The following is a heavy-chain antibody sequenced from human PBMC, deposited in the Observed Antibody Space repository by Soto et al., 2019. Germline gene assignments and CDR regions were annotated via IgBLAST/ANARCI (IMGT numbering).Heavy chain of an antibody. CDR1: GFSFTSYA. D-gene: IGHD1-26*01. CDR3: ARWSFLDY. V-gene: IGHV3-23*01. J-gene: IGHJ4*02. Sequence: GGSLRLSCAASGFSFTSYALSWVRQAPGKGLEWVSTISGSDGKTYYADSVEGRFSISRDTSKTTLYLQMNSLRVEDTAVHYCARWSFLDYWGQGTRVTVSS. CDR2: ISGSDGKT.